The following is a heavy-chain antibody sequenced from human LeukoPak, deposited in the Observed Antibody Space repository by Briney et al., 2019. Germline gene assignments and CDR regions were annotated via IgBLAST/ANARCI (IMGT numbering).Heavy chain of an antibody. CDR2: IYTSGST. J-gene: IGHJ4*02. CDR1: GGSISSGSYC. D-gene: IGHD3-9*01. CDR3: ARSETYYDILTGYNYFDY. V-gene: IGHV4-61*02. Sequence: SETLSLTCTVSGGSISSGSYCWSWIRQPAGKGLEWIGRIYTSGSTNYNPSLKSRVTISVDTSKNQFSLKLSSVTAADTAVYYCARSETYYDILTGYNYFDYWGQGTLVTVSS.